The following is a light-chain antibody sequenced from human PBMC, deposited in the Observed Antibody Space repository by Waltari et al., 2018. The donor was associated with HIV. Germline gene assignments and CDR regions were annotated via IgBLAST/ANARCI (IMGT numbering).Light chain of an antibody. V-gene: IGKV3-15*01. CDR1: QSVSSN. CDR3: QQYNNWPET. Sequence: EIVMTQPPATLSVSPGERATLSCRASQSVSSNLAWYQQKPGQAPRLLIYGASTRASSIPARFSGSGSGTEFTLTISSLQSEDFAVYYCQQYNNWPETFGQETKLEIK. J-gene: IGKJ2*01. CDR2: GAS.